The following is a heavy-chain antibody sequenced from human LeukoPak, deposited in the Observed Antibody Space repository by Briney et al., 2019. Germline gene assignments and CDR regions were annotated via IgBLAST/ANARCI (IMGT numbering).Heavy chain of an antibody. CDR1: GYSFTSYW. CDR3: ASTMAGYYYGSGSAFDI. Sequence: GESLKISCKGSGYSFTSYWIGWVRQMPGKGLEWMGIIYPGDSDTRYSPSFQGQVTISADKSISTAYLQWSSLKASDTAMYYCASTMAGYYYGSGSAFDIWGQGTMVTVSS. J-gene: IGHJ3*02. D-gene: IGHD3-10*01. V-gene: IGHV5-51*01. CDR2: IYPGDSDT.